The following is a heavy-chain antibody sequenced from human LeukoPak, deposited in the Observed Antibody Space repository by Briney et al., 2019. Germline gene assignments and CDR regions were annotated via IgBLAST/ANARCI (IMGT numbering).Heavy chain of an antibody. Sequence: SETLSLTCTVSGGSISSGGYYWSWIRQPPGKGLEWIGYIYHSGSTYYKPSLKSRVTISVDTSKNQFSLKLSSVTAADTAVYYCARRGRVGATRDYWGQGTLVTVSS. J-gene: IGHJ4*02. CDR2: IYHSGST. D-gene: IGHD1-26*01. V-gene: IGHV4-30-2*01. CDR1: GGSISSGGYY. CDR3: ARRGRVGATRDY.